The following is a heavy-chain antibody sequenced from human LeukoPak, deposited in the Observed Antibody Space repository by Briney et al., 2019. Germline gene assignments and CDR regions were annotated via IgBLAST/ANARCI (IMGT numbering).Heavy chain of an antibody. CDR2: TSASGAST. Sequence: GGSLRLSCAASGFTFSSYAMIWVRQAPGKGREGFSATSASGASTYYADSVKVRFTISRDNSKNTLYLHRSSLTAEDTAVYYCAKRSDYGGNWNYFDYWGQGTLVTVSS. D-gene: IGHD4-23*01. CDR1: GFTFSSYA. V-gene: IGHV3-23*01. CDR3: AKRSDYGGNWNYFDY. J-gene: IGHJ4*02.